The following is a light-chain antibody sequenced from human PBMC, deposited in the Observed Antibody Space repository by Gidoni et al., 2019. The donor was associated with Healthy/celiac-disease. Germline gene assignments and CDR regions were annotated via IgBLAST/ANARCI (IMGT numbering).Light chain of an antibody. CDR1: QSVSSSY. CDR2: GAS. CDR3: QPYGSSPCT. Sequence: EIVLTQSPGTLSLSPGERATLSCRASQSVSSSYLAWYQQKPGQAPRLLIYGASSRATGIPDMFSGSGSWTDFPLTISRLEPEDFAVYYCQPYGSSPCTFGQGTKVEIK. J-gene: IGKJ1*01. V-gene: IGKV3-20*01.